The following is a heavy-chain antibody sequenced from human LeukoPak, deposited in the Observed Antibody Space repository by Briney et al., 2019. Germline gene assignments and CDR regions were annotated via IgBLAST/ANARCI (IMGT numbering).Heavy chain of an antibody. Sequence: SGPTLVNPTQTLTLTFTFSGVSLSTSGMCVSCILQPPGKGLQRLARVDQGDDKYYSTSLKTRLTISKDTSKNQVVLTMTNMDTVDTATYYCARSSRNPYCGGDCYSWLYFDYWGQGTLVTVSS. CDR2: VDQGDDK. CDR1: GVSLSTSGMC. D-gene: IGHD2-21*02. V-gene: IGHV2-70*11. CDR3: ARSSRNPYCGGDCYSWLYFDY. J-gene: IGHJ4*02.